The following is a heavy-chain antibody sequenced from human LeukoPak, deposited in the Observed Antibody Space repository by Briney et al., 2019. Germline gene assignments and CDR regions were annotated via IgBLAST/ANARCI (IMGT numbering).Heavy chain of an antibody. J-gene: IGHJ4*02. CDR1: GGAISSYC. CDR2: IYYSGSI. Sequence: SETLSLTCTVSGGAISSYCWSWIRHPPGKGLEWIGYIYYSGSINYNPSLKSRVTISVDTSKNQFSLKLSSVTAADTAVYYCARALTKHRDQWGQGTLVTVSS. V-gene: IGHV4-59*01. D-gene: IGHD3-9*01. CDR3: ARALTKHRDQ.